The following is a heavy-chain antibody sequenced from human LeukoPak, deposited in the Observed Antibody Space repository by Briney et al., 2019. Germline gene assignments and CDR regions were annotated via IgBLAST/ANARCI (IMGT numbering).Heavy chain of an antibody. J-gene: IGHJ4*02. V-gene: IGHV3-23*01. D-gene: IGHD4-23*01. Sequence: GRSLRLSCAASGFTFSSYAMSWVRQAPGKGLEWVSAISGSGGSTYYADSVKGRFTISRDNSKNTLYLQMNSLRAEDTAVYYCAKGETNGGKGFDYWGQGTLVTVSS. CDR2: ISGSGGST. CDR1: GFTFSSYA. CDR3: AKGETNGGKGFDY.